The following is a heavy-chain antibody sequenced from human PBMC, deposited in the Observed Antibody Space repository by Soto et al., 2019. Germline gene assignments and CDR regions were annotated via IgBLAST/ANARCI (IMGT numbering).Heavy chain of an antibody. CDR1: GGTFSSYA. Sequence: SVKVSCKASGGTFSSYAISWVRQAPGQGLEWMGGIIPIFGTANYAQKFQGRVTITADESTSTAYMELSSLRSEDTAVYYCARDVRYYGSGSFSPAASTFDSWGQGTLVTVSS. J-gene: IGHJ4*02. V-gene: IGHV1-69*13. CDR2: IIPIFGTA. D-gene: IGHD3-10*01. CDR3: ARDVRYYGSGSFSPAASTFDS.